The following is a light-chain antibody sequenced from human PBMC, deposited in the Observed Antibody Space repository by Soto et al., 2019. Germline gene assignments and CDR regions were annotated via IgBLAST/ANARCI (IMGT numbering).Light chain of an antibody. J-gene: IGLJ2*01. CDR3: YSAVDNNLVV. CDR2: KDS. CDR1: VLAKKY. Sequence: SYELTQPSSVSVSPGQTARITCSGDVLAKKYARWFQQKPGQAPVRVIYKDSERPSGIPERFSGSSSGTTVTLTISGAQVDDEADFYCYSAVDNNLVVFGGGTKLTVL. V-gene: IGLV3-27*01.